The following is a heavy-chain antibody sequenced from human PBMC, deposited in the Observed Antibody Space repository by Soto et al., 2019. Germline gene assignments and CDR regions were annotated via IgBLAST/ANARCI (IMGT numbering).Heavy chain of an antibody. D-gene: IGHD5-18*01. CDR3: ARDLSTAMVTHPYYYYGMDV. Sequence: GGSLRLSCAASGFTFSSYAMHWVRQAPGKGLEWVAVISYDGSNKYYADSVKGRFTISRDNSKNTLYLQMNSLRAEDTAVYYCARDLSTAMVTHPYYYYGMDVWGQGTTVTVSS. CDR2: ISYDGSNK. J-gene: IGHJ6*02. V-gene: IGHV3-30-3*01. CDR1: GFTFSSYA.